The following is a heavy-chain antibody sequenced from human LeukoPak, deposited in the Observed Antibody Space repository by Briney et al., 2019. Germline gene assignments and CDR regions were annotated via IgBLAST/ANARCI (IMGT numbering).Heavy chain of an antibody. CDR3: ARQAYYYDSGGFSNYFDC. J-gene: IGHJ4*02. CDR2: IYYSGST. V-gene: IGHV4-39*01. CDR1: GGSISSSNYY. D-gene: IGHD3-22*01. Sequence: SETLSLTCTASGGSISSSNYYWGWIRQPPGKGLEWIGSIYYSGSTYYNPSLNSRVTISVDTSKNQFSLKLNSVTAADTAVYYCARQAYYYDSGGFSNYFDCWGQGTLVTVSS.